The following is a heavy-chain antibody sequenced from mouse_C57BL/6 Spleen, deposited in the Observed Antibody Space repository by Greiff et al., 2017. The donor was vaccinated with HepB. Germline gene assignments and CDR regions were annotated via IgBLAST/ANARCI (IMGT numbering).Heavy chain of an antibody. CDR1: GYAFSSSW. D-gene: IGHD1-1*01. CDR3: APLLLGAMDY. Sequence: QVQLKESGPELVKPGASVKISCKASGYAFSSSWMNWVKQRPGKGLEWIGRIYPGDGDTNYNGKFKGKATLTADKSSSTAYMQLSSLTSEDSAVYFCAPLLLGAMDYWGQGTSVTVSS. J-gene: IGHJ4*01. V-gene: IGHV1-82*01. CDR2: IYPGDGDT.